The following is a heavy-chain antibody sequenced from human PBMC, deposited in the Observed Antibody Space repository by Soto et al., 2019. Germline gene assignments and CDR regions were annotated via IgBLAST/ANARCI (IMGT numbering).Heavy chain of an antibody. J-gene: IGHJ4*02. CDR1: GFTFSSYA. Sequence: QVQLVESGGGVVQPGRSLRLSCAASGFTFSSYAMHWVRQAPGKGLEWVAVISYDGSNKYYADSVKGRFTISRDNSKNTLYLQMNSLRAEDTAVYYCARGGTYYDFWSGYETHYYFDYWGQGTLVTVSS. CDR3: ARGGTYYDFWSGYETHYYFDY. V-gene: IGHV3-30-3*01. D-gene: IGHD3-3*01. CDR2: ISYDGSNK.